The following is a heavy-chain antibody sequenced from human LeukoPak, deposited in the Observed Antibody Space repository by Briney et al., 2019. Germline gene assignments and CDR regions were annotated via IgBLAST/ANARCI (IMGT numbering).Heavy chain of an antibody. D-gene: IGHD4-23*01. CDR1: GFTFSSYS. J-gene: IGHJ4*02. Sequence: SGGSLRLSCAASGFTFSSYSINWVRQAPGKGLEWVSYISSSSSSKYYADSVKGRFTISRDNSKNTLYLQMNSLRAEDTAVYYCAKVGYGGFDYWGQGTLVTVSS. CDR2: ISSSSSSK. V-gene: IGHV3-48*01. CDR3: AKVGYGGFDY.